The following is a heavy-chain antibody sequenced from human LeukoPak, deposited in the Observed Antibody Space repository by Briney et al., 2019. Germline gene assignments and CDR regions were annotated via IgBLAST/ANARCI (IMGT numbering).Heavy chain of an antibody. D-gene: IGHD6-19*01. V-gene: IGHV3-23*01. Sequence: PGGSLRLSCAASGFTFSSYAMSWVRQAPGKGLEWVSTISGSGGSTLYADSVKGRFTISRDNSRNTLYLQMNSLRAEDTAAYYCAILSSRAWYAPPGHFDYWGQGTLVTVSS. J-gene: IGHJ4*02. CDR2: ISGSGGST. CDR3: AILSSRAWYAPPGHFDY. CDR1: GFTFSSYA.